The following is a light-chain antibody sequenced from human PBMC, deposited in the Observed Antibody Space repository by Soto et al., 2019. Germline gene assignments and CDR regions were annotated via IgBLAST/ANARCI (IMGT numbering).Light chain of an antibody. Sequence: ESVLTQSPATLSLSPGERATLSCRASPSVSNSLAWYQHKPGQAPRLLIYDASNRATGVPTRFSGSGSGTDFTLTINNLQPEDVATYYCLQVNSFPRTFGQGTKVDIK. CDR3: LQVNSFPRT. CDR1: PSVSNS. V-gene: IGKV3-11*01. CDR2: DAS. J-gene: IGKJ1*01.